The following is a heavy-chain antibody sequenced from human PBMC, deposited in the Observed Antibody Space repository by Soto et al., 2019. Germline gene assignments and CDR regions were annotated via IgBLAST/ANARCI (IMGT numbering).Heavy chain of an antibody. CDR1: GGSISSYY. V-gene: IGHV4-59*01. Sequence: SETLSLTCTVSGGSISSYYWSWIRQPPGKGLEWIGYIYYSGSTNYNPSLKSRVTISVDTSKNQFSLKLSSVTAADTAVYYCASSGWDSGLFDYWGQGTLVTVSS. CDR2: IYYSGST. D-gene: IGHD6-19*01. CDR3: ASSGWDSGLFDY. J-gene: IGHJ4*02.